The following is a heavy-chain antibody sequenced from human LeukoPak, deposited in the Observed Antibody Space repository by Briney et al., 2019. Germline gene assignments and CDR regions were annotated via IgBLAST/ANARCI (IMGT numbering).Heavy chain of an antibody. D-gene: IGHD2-8*02. V-gene: IGHV3-48*02. CDR3: AREGVPGGFDI. CDR2: ISSSSRTI. Sequence: GGSLRLSCAVSGFTFSSYNMNWVPQAPGKGLEWVSHISSSSRTIYYADSVKGRFTISRGNAKNSLYLQMNNLRDEDTAVYYCAREGVPGGFDIWGRGTMDTVSS. J-gene: IGHJ3*02. CDR1: GFTFSSYN.